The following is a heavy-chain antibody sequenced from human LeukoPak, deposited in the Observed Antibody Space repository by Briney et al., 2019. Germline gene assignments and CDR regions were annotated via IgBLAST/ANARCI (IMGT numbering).Heavy chain of an antibody. D-gene: IGHD6-19*01. CDR1: GGSFSGYY. CDR2: INHSGST. Sequence: KASETLSLTCAVYGGSFSGYYWSWIRQPPGKGLEWIEEINHSGSTNYNPSLKSRVTISVDTSKNQFSLKLSSVTAADTAVYYCARGGIAVARPLDYWGQGTLVTVSS. V-gene: IGHV4-34*01. J-gene: IGHJ4*02. CDR3: ARGGIAVARPLDY.